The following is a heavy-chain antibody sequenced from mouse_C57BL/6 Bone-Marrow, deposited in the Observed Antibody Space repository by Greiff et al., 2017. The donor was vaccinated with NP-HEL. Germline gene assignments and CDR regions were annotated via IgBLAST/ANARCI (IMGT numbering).Heavy chain of an antibody. CDR3: ARDTVSWFAY. Sequence: EVQRVESGGGLVKPGGSLKLSCAASGFTFSSYAMSWVRQTPEKRLEWVATFSDGGSYTYSPDNVKGRFPISRNNAKNNLYLQMSHLRSEYTAIYYCARDTVSWFAYWGKGTLVTVSA. V-gene: IGHV5-4*01. CDR2: FSDGGSYT. J-gene: IGHJ3*01. CDR1: GFTFSSYA.